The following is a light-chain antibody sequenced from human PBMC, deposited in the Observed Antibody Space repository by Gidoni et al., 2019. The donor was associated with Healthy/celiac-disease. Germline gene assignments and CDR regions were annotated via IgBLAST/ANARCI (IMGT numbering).Light chain of an antibody. J-gene: IGKJ5*01. CDR3: QQSYSTLSIT. CDR2: AAS. V-gene: IGKV1-39*01. Sequence: DIQMTQSPSSLSASVGDRVTITCRASQSISSYLNWYQQKPGKAPKLLIYAASSLQSGSPSRFSGSGSGTDFTLTISSLQPEDFATYYCQQSYSTLSITFXQXTRLXIK. CDR1: QSISSY.